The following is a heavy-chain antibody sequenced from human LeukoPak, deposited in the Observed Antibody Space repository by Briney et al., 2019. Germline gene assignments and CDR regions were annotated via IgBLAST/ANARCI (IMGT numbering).Heavy chain of an antibody. CDR3: ARPLTTSNDAFDI. Sequence: SETLSLTCTVSGGSISSGGYYWSWIRQHPGKGLEWIGYIYYSGSIYYNPSLKSRVTISVDTSKNQFSLKLSSVTAADTAVYYCARPLTTSNDAFDIWGQGTMVTVSS. D-gene: IGHD4-11*01. CDR2: IYYSGSI. V-gene: IGHV4-31*03. J-gene: IGHJ3*02. CDR1: GGSISSGGYY.